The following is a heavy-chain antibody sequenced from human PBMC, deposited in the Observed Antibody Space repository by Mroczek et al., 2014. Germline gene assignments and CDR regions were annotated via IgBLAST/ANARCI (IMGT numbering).Heavy chain of an antibody. V-gene: IGHV3-72*01. CDR2: TRNKANSYTT. Sequence: EVQLVESGGGLVQPGGSLRLSCAASGFTFSDHYMDWVRQAPGKGLEWVGRTRNKANSYTTEYAASVKGRFTISRDDSKNSLYLQMNSLKTEDTAVYYCARGVPAAMVGDAFDIWAKGQWSPSLQ. J-gene: IGHJ3*02. CDR3: ARGVPAAMVGDAFDI. D-gene: IGHD2-2*01. CDR1: GFTFSDHY.